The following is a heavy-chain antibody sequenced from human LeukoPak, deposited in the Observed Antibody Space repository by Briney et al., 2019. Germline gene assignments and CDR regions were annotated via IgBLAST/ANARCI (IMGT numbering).Heavy chain of an antibody. V-gene: IGHV3-23*01. CDR1: GFSFSSYA. J-gene: IGHJ4*02. D-gene: IGHD2-15*01. CDR3: AKAPVTSCRGAFCYPFDY. Sequence: GGSLRLSCATSGFSFSSYAMSWVRQAPGKGLEWVAAMSSSDDGRYYAASVRGRFTISRDTSRSTLYLQMNSLRAEDAAVYYCAKAPVTSCRGAFCYPFDYWGQGTLVTVSS. CDR2: MSSSDDGR.